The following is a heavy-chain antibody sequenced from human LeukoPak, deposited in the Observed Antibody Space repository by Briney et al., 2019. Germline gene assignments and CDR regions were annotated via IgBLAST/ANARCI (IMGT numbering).Heavy chain of an antibody. J-gene: IGHJ6*03. V-gene: IGHV1-8*01. CDR3: ATVGQQLDYYYYYMDV. CDR1: GYSFTSYD. D-gene: IGHD6-13*01. CDR2: MNPNSGNT. Sequence: ASVKVSCKASGYSFTSYDINWVREATGQGLEWMGWMNPNSGNTRYAQKLQGRVTMTRNTSISTAYMELSSLRSEDTAVYYCATVGQQLDYYYYYMDVCGKGTTVTVSS.